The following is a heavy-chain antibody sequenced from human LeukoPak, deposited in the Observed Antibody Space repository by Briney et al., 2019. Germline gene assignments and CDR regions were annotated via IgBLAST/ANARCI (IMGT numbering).Heavy chain of an antibody. Sequence: SVKVSCKASGGTFSSYAISWVRQAPGQGLEWMGRIMPILGIANYAQKFQGRVTITADKSTSTAYMELSSLRSEDTAVYYCARDRTHHGPELELWWFDPWGQGTLVTVSS. CDR2: IMPILGIA. CDR3: ARDRTHHGPELELWWFDP. V-gene: IGHV1-69*04. D-gene: IGHD1-7*01. J-gene: IGHJ5*02. CDR1: GGTFSSYA.